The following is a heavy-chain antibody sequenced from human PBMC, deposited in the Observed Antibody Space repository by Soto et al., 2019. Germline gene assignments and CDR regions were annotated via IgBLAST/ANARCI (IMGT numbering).Heavy chain of an antibody. Sequence: GGSLRLSCAASGFTFSDYAMNWVRQAPGKGLEWVSHISGNGGTTNYADSVKGRFTISRDNSKNTVYLQMSSLRAEDTAVYYCAKDGREVLHFDYWGRGTQVTVSS. V-gene: IGHV3-23*01. CDR2: ISGNGGTT. J-gene: IGHJ4*02. D-gene: IGHD1-26*01. CDR1: GFTFSDYA. CDR3: AKDGREVLHFDY.